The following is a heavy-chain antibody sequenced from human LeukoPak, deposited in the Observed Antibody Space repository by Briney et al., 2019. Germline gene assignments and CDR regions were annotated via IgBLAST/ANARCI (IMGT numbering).Heavy chain of an antibody. V-gene: IGHV3-30*19. CDR2: ISYDGSNK. D-gene: IGHD3-22*01. J-gene: IGHJ4*02. CDR1: GFTFSSYG. CDR3: ARDQGYFNYFDY. Sequence: GRSLRLSCAASGFTFSSYGMHWVRQAPGKGLERVAVISYDGSNKYYADSVKGRFTISRDNSKNTLYLQMNSLKAEDTAVYYCARDQGYFNYFDYWGQGTLVTVSS.